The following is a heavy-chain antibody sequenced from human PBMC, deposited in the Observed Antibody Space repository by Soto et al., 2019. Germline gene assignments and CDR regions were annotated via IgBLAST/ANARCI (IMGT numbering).Heavy chain of an antibody. J-gene: IGHJ4*02. D-gene: IGHD4-17*01. V-gene: IGHV3-33*01. CDR1: GFTFSSYG. Sequence: GGSLRLSCAASGFTFSSYGMHWVRQAPGKGLEWVAVIWYDGSNKYYADSVKGRFTISRDNSKNTLYLQMNSLRAEDTAVYYCARENGEPDRGFDYWGQGTLVTVSS. CDR3: ARENGEPDRGFDY. CDR2: IWYDGSNK.